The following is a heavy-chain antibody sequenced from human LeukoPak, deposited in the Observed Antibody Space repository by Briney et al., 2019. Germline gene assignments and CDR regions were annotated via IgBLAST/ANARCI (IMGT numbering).Heavy chain of an antibody. CDR3: ARAASSWYDY. Sequence: ASVKVSCTAPGYTFSGSFMHWVRQAPGQGLEWMGWINPNSGGTNYAQKFQGWVTMTRDTSISTAYMELSRLRSDDTAVYYCARAASSWYDYWGQGTLVTVSS. D-gene: IGHD6-13*01. CDR1: GYTFSGSF. J-gene: IGHJ4*02. V-gene: IGHV1-2*04. CDR2: INPNSGGT.